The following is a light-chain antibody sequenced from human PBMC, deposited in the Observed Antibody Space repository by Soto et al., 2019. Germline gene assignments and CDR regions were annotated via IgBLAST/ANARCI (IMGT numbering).Light chain of an antibody. CDR2: GAS. CDR3: QRYDTLPPF. CDR1: QSISGS. V-gene: IGKV3-20*01. Sequence: EIVLTQSPGTLSLSLGERATLSCRASQSISGSLAWYQQKPGQAPRLLIYGASNRGTGVPDRFSGSGSGTDFTLTINRLEPEDSALYYCQRYDTLPPFFGQGTRLEIK. J-gene: IGKJ5*01.